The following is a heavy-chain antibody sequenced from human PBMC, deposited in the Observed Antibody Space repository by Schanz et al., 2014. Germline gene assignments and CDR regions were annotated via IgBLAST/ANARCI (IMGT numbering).Heavy chain of an antibody. CDR3: ARPSDSSWYMDV. V-gene: IGHV3-33*01. Sequence: VQLVESGGGLVKPGGSLRLSCAASGFAFNNYGMHWVRQAPGKGLEWVAIIWYDGSNKYYADSVKGRFTISRDNSKNTLFLQMSSLRAEDTAVYYCARPSDSSWYMDVWGKGTTVTVSS. D-gene: IGHD2-21*02. J-gene: IGHJ6*03. CDR2: IWYDGSNK. CDR1: GFAFNNYG.